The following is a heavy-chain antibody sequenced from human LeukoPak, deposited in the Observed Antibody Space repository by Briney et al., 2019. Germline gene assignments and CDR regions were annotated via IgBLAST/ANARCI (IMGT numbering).Heavy chain of an antibody. CDR1: GYTFTGYY. Sequence: ASVKVSCKASGYTFTGYYMHWVRQAPGQGLEWMGWINPNSGGTNYARKFQGRVTMTRDTSISTAYMELSRLRSDDTAVYYCARSIAAAGDAFDIWGQGTMVTVSS. CDR2: INPNSGGT. J-gene: IGHJ3*02. CDR3: ARSIAAAGDAFDI. V-gene: IGHV1-2*02. D-gene: IGHD6-13*01.